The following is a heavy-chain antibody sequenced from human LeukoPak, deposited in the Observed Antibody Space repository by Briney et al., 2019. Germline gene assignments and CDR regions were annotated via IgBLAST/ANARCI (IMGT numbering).Heavy chain of an antibody. V-gene: IGHV3-23*01. Sequence: GGSLRLSCAASGFTFTSYAMSWVRQAPGKGLEWVASITAGGSAYYADSVKGRFTISRDNSKNTLYLQMISLRAEDTAIYYCAKRDTSVLYYFDYWGQGTLVTVSS. J-gene: IGHJ4*02. D-gene: IGHD5/OR15-5a*01. CDR1: GFTFTSYA. CDR2: ITAGGSA. CDR3: AKRDTSVLYYFDY.